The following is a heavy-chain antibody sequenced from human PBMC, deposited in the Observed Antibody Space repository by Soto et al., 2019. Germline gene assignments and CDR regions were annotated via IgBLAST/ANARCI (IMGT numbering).Heavy chain of an antibody. Sequence: GGSLRLSCAASGFTFSNAWMSWVRQAPGKGLEWVGRIKSKTDGRETFYADSAKGRFTVSKELSKNTAFLQMNALRHDDTAVYFCARESGRVILIFHDWGQRTMVGV. CDR2: IKSKTDGRET. J-gene: IGHJ4*02. V-gene: IGHV3-15*01. D-gene: IGHD3-16*01. CDR1: GFTFSNAW. CDR3: ARESGRVILIFHD.